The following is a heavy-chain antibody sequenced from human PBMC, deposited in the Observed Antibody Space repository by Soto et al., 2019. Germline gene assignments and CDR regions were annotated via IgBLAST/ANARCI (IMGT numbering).Heavy chain of an antibody. J-gene: IGHJ2*01. CDR2: ITGSGGST. Sequence: DVRLLESGGGLVQPGGSLRLSCAASGFTFSNSAMNWVRQAPGKGLEWVSGITGSGGSTYYADSVKGRFTISRDNSKNTLDLQMISLRVEDTSVYYCAKGRDSSDWSYWYFDLWGRGNLVTVSS. CDR3: AKGRDSSDWSYWYFDL. D-gene: IGHD6-19*01. V-gene: IGHV3-23*01. CDR1: GFTFSNSA.